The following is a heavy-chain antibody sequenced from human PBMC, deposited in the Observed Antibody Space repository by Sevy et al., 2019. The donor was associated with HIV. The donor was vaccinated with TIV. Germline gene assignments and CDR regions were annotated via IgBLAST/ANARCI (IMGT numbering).Heavy chain of an antibody. V-gene: IGHV3-23*01. CDR3: AKQVPTNRIAAAGTGYFQH. Sequence: GSLRLSCAASGFTFSSYAMSWVRQAPGKGLEWVSAISGSGGSTYYADSVKGRFTISRDNSKNTLYLQMNSLRAEDTAVYYCAKQVPTNRIAAAGTGYFQHWGQGTLVTVSS. CDR2: ISGSGGST. J-gene: IGHJ1*01. D-gene: IGHD6-13*01. CDR1: GFTFSSYA.